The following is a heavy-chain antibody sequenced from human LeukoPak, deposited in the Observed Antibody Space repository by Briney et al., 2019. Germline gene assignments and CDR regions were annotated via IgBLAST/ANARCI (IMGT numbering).Heavy chain of an antibody. CDR2: IIPIFGTA. CDR1: GGTFSSYA. Sequence: SVTVSCKSSGGTFSSYAISWVRQAPGQGLEWMGGIIPIFGTANYSQKFQGRVTITADESTSTAYMELSSLRSEDTAVYYCARAYCGGDCYSYRSWFDPWGQGTLVTVSS. CDR3: ARAYCGGDCYSYRSWFDP. V-gene: IGHV1-69*13. D-gene: IGHD2-21*01. J-gene: IGHJ5*02.